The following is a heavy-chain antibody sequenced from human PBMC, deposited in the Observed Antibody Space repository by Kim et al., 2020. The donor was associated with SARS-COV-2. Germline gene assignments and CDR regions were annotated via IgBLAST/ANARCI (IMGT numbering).Heavy chain of an antibody. CDR3: ARGGPGTTLNLDFDI. J-gene: IGHJ3*02. CDR1: GGSISSYY. V-gene: IGHV4-59*13. CDR2: IYYSGST. D-gene: IGHD1-1*01. Sequence: SETLSLTCTVSGGSISSYYWSWIRQPPGKGLEWIGYIYYSGSTNYNPSLKSRVTISVDTSKNQFSLKLSSVTAADTAVYYCARGGPGTTLNLDFDIWGQGTMVTVSS.